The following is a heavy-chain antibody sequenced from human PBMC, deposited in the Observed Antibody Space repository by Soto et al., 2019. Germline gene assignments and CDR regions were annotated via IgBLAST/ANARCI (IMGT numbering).Heavy chain of an antibody. D-gene: IGHD3-10*01. Sequence: SETLSLTCTVSGGSISSGDYYWSWIRQPPGKGLEWIGYIYYSGSTYYNPSLKSRVTISVDTSKNQFSLKLSSVTAADTAVYYCARDRGSNYYGSGRYYYYGMDVWGQGTTVTVSS. J-gene: IGHJ6*02. CDR3: ARDRGSNYYGSGRYYYYGMDV. CDR2: IYYSGST. V-gene: IGHV4-30-4*01. CDR1: GGSISSGDYY.